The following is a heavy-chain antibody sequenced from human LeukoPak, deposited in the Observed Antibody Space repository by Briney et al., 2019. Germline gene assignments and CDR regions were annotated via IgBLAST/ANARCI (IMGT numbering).Heavy chain of an antibody. CDR2: IYITGST. V-gene: IGHV4-4*07. Sequence: SETLSLTCTVSGGSITSYYWSWIRQSAGKGLEWIGRIYITGSTTYNPSLKSRVTMSLDTSKNQFSLKLSSVTAADTAVYYCARDLRVLTSWFDPWGQGTLVTVSS. D-gene: IGHD3-16*01. CDR3: ARDLRVLTSWFDP. J-gene: IGHJ5*02. CDR1: GGSITSYY.